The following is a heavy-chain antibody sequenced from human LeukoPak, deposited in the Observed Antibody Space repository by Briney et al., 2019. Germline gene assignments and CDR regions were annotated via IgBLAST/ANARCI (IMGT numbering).Heavy chain of an antibody. Sequence: SVKVSCKASGGTFSSYAISWVRQAPGQGLEWMGGIIPIFGSANYAQKFQGRVTITADESTSTAYMELSSLRSEDTAVYYCAVEGVTIFGVPPRLFDIWSQGRMVTVSS. V-gene: IGHV1-69*13. D-gene: IGHD3-3*01. CDR3: AVEGVTIFGVPPRLFDI. J-gene: IGHJ3*02. CDR1: GGTFSSYA. CDR2: IIPIFGSA.